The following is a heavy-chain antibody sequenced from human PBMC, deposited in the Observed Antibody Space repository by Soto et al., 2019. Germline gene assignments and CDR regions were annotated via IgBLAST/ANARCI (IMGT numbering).Heavy chain of an antibody. CDR1: GFTFSSYG. J-gene: IGHJ3*02. CDR2: ISYDGSNK. V-gene: IGHV3-30*18. Sequence: GGSLRLSCAASGFTFSSYGMHWVRQAPGKGLEWVAVISYDGSNKYYADSVKGRFTISRDNSKNTLYLQMNSLRAEDTAVNYCAKALWRFGELLYDSFDNWGQGTMVTVSS. D-gene: IGHD3-10*01. CDR3: AKALWRFGELLYDSFDN.